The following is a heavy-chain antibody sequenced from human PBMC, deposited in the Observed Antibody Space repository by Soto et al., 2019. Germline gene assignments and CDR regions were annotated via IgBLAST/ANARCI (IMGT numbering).Heavy chain of an antibody. D-gene: IGHD3-3*01. V-gene: IGHV1-69*13. J-gene: IGHJ6*02. Sequence: ASVKVSCKASGGTFSSYAISWVRQAPGQGLEWMGGIIPIFGTANYAQKFQGRVTITADESTSTAYMELSSLRSEDTAVYYCARPDYDLVGMDVWGQGTTVTVSS. CDR2: IIPIFGTA. CDR1: GGTFSSYA. CDR3: ARPDYDLVGMDV.